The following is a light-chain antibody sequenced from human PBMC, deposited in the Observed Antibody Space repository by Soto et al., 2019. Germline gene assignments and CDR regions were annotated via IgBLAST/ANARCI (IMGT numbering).Light chain of an antibody. CDR2: GAS. Sequence: EIVLTQSPGTLSLSPGERATLSCRASQSVSSSYLAWDQQKPCQAPRLLIYGASSRATGLPDRFSGSGSGTDFTLTISRLEPEDFAVYYCQQYVSSPPSITFGQGTRLEIK. V-gene: IGKV3-20*01. CDR3: QQYVSSPPSIT. CDR1: QSVSSSY. J-gene: IGKJ5*01.